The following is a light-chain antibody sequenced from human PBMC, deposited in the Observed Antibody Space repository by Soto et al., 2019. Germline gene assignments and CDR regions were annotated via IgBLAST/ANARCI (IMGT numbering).Light chain of an antibody. Sequence: QSVLTQPASVSGSPGQSITISCTGTSSDIGGYHYVSWYQQHPGKAPKLMIFEVSDRPSGVSDRFSGSKSGNTASLTISGLQAEDEADYYCSSYATSDIEVFGGGTKLTVL. CDR1: SSDIGGYHY. CDR3: SSYATSDIEV. J-gene: IGLJ3*02. CDR2: EVS. V-gene: IGLV2-14*01.